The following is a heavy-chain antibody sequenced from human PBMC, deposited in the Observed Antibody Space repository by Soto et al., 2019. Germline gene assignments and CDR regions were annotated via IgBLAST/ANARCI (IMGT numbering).Heavy chain of an antibody. CDR1: GFKFSNYA. J-gene: IGHJ4*02. V-gene: IGHV3-23*01. CDR2: ISATGGGT. D-gene: IGHD3-16*01. Sequence: GGSLRLSCAASGFKFSNYAMSWVRQAPGKGLEWVSLISATGGGTYYADSVKGRFTVSRDNSHNTLYLQVHSLTAEDTAVYYCAKDRRAGGNSAFYFDFWGQGAQVTVSS. CDR3: AKDRRAGGNSAFYFDF.